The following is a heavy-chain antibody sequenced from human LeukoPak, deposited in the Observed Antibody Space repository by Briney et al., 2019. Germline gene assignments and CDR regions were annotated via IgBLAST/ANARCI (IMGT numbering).Heavy chain of an antibody. CDR3: ARDPPYYYDSSGYFGAFDI. V-gene: IGHV3-30*04. J-gene: IGHJ3*02. Sequence: GGSLRLSCAASGFTFSSYAMHWVRQAPGKGLEWVAVISYDGSNKYYADSVKGRFTISRDNSKNTLYLQMNSLRAEDTAVYYSARDPPYYYDSSGYFGAFDIWGQGTMVTVSS. CDR1: GFTFSSYA. D-gene: IGHD3-22*01. CDR2: ISYDGSNK.